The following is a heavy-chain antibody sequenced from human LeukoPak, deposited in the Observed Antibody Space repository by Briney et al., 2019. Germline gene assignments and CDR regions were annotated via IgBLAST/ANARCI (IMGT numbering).Heavy chain of an antibody. CDR2: IYYSGST. Sequence: SETLSLTCTVSGGSISSGGYYWSWIRQHPGKGLEWIGYIYYSGSTYYNPSLKSRVTISVDTSKNQFPLKLSSVTAADTAVYYCARATSSSGYAGAPSWFDPWGQGTLVTVSS. J-gene: IGHJ5*02. CDR1: GGSISSGGYY. CDR3: ARATSSSGYAGAPSWFDP. V-gene: IGHV4-31*03. D-gene: IGHD3-22*01.